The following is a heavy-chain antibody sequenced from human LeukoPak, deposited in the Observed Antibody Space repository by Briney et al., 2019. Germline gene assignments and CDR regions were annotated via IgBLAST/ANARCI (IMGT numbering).Heavy chain of an antibody. CDR3: ARGSGDYRDTNYYGMDV. CDR2: SRGRGHSFTT. V-gene: IGHV3-72*01. J-gene: IGHJ6*02. D-gene: IGHD3-3*01. Sequence: GRSLRLSCAASGFTFSSYGMHWVRQAPGKGLEWVGRSRGRGHSFTTEYAASVKGRFTISRDNSQSALFLQMNSLQTEDTAVYYCARGSGDYRDTNYYGMDVWGLGTTVSVSS. CDR1: GFTFSSYG.